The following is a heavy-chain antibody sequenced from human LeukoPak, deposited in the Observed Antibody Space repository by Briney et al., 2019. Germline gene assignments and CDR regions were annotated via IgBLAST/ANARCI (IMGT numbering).Heavy chain of an antibody. CDR2: INPSGGST. CDR1: GYTFTSYY. Sequence: GASVKVSCKASGYTFTSYYMHWVRQAPGQGLEWMGIINPSGGSTSYAQKFQGRVTMTRDTSTSTVYMELSSLRSEDTAVYYCARDPREYQLLYGWFDPWGQGTLVTVSS. D-gene: IGHD2-2*02. CDR3: ARDPREYQLLYGWFDP. V-gene: IGHV1-46*01. J-gene: IGHJ5*02.